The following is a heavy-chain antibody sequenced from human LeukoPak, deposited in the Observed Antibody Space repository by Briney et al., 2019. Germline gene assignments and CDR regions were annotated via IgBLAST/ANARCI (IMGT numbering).Heavy chain of an antibody. Sequence: SETLSLTCTVSGGSISSYYWSWIRQPPGKGLEWIGYIYYSGSTNYNPSLKSRVTISVDTSKNQFSLKLSSVSAADTAVYYCARSGGLDAFDIWGQGTMVTVSS. V-gene: IGHV4-59*01. CDR2: IYYSGST. D-gene: IGHD3/OR15-3a*01. CDR3: ARSGGLDAFDI. CDR1: GGSISSYY. J-gene: IGHJ3*02.